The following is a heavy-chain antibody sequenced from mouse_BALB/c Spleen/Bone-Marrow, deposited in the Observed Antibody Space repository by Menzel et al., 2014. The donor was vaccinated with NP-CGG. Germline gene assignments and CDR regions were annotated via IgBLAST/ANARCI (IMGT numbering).Heavy chain of an antibody. CDR1: GFDFSRYW. CDR2: INPDSRTI. J-gene: IGHJ1*01. CDR3: ARPGYYGSQNV. D-gene: IGHD1-2*01. V-gene: IGHV4-1*02. Sequence: EVKLVESGGGLVQPGGSLKLSCAASGFDFSRYWMTWVRQAPGKGLEWIGEINPDSRTINYTPSLKDKFIISRDNAKNTLYLQMSKVRSEDTALYYCARPGYYGSQNVWGAGTTVTVSS.